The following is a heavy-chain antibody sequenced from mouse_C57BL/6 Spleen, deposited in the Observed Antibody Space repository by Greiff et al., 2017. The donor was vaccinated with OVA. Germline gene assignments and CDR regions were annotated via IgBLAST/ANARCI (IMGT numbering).Heavy chain of an antibody. CDR1: GYTFTSYW. CDR3: ASIYYYGSSRFDY. J-gene: IGHJ2*01. Sequence: QVQLKQSGAELVKPGASVKLSCKASGYTFTSYWMHWVKQRPGQGLEWIGMIHPNSGSTNYNEKFKSKATLTVDKSSSTAYMQLSSLTSEDSAVYYCASIYYYGSSRFDYWGQGTTLTVSS. CDR2: IHPNSGST. D-gene: IGHD1-1*01. V-gene: IGHV1-64*01.